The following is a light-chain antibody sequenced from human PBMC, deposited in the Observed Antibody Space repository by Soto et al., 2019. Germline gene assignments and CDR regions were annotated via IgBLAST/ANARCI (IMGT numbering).Light chain of an antibody. CDR2: GTS. J-gene: IGKJ1*01. CDR1: QSVSSN. CDR3: QQYNNWPPGT. Sequence: EMVMTQSPATLSVSPGERATLSCRASQSVSSNLAGYQQKPGQAPRLLIYGTSTRATGIPARFSGSGSGAEFTLTISSLQSEDFVVYYCQQYNNWPPGTFGQGTKVQIK. V-gene: IGKV3-15*01.